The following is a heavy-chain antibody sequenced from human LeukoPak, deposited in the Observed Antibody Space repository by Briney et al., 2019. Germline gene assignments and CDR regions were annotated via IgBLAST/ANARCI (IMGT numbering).Heavy chain of an antibody. CDR3: ARDVLTVYARGFGWFDP. V-gene: IGHV1-46*01. Sequence: ASVKVSCKASGYTFTSYYMHWVRQAPGQGLEWMGIINPSGGSTSYAQKFQGRVTMTRDMSTSTVCMELSSLRSEDTAVYYCARDVLTVYARGFGWFDPWGQGTLVTVSS. J-gene: IGHJ5*02. D-gene: IGHD2-8*01. CDR2: INPSGGST. CDR1: GYTFTSYY.